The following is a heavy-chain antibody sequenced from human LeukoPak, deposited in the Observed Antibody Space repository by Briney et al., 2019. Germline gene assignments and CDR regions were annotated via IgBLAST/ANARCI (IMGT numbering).Heavy chain of an antibody. V-gene: IGHV1-69*06. D-gene: IGHD5-24*01. CDR3: ARGVRRWLQSYYFDY. Sequence: ASGKVSCKASGGTVSSYAISWVRRAPGQGLEWMGGIIPIFGTANYAQKFQGRVTITADKSTSTAYMELSSLRSEDTAVYYCARGVRRWLQSYYFDYWGQGTLVTVSS. CDR1: GGTVSSYA. CDR2: IIPIFGTA. J-gene: IGHJ4*02.